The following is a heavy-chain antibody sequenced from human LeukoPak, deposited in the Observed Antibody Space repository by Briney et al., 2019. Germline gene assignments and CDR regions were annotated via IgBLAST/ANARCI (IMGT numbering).Heavy chain of an antibody. J-gene: IGHJ4*02. CDR1: GYTFSNFG. CDR3: ARDGTSTDDY. CDR2: ISGNNDNP. V-gene: IGHV1-18*01. Sequence: EASVKVSCKTSGYTFSNFGINWVRQAPGQGLEWMGWISGNNDNPNYGQKFQGRFTVTTGSSTSTAYMELRNLRFDDTAVYYCARDGTSTDDYWGQGTLVTVSS. D-gene: IGHD2-2*01.